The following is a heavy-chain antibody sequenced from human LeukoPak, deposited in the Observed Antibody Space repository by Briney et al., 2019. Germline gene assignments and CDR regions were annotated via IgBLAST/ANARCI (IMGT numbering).Heavy chain of an antibody. D-gene: IGHD3-10*01. V-gene: IGHV3-30-3*01. CDR3: ARERQDTIIHSGAFDI. Sequence: GGSLRLSCAASGFTFSNYFMHWVRQAPGKGLEWVADIANDGSHTFYVESVKGRFTISRDNSKNTLYLQTNSLRVEDTAVYFCARERQDTIIHSGAFDIWGQGTMVTVSS. CDR2: IANDGSHT. CDR1: GFTFSNYF. J-gene: IGHJ3*02.